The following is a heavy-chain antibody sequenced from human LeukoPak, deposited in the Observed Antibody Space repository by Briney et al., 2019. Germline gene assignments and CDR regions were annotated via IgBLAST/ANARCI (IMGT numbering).Heavy chain of an antibody. D-gene: IGHD2-2*01. CDR1: GFTFSSYA. Sequence: GGSLRLSCAASGFTFSSYAMSWVRQAPGKGLGWVSAISGSGGSTYYADSVKGRFTISRDNSKNTLYLQMNSLRAEDTAVYYCANDHPHAGAFDIWGQGTMVTVSS. CDR2: ISGSGGST. J-gene: IGHJ3*02. V-gene: IGHV3-23*01. CDR3: ANDHPHAGAFDI.